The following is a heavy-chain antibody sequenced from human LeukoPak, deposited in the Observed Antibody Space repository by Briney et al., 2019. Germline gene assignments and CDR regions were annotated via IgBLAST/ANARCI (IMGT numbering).Heavy chain of an antibody. Sequence: GGSLRLSCAASGFTFRNNGMHWVRQAPGKGLEWVAVAYGDGTDRYYADSVKGRFTISKDISRNTLSVQMNSLRVEDTAVYYCATGGGYYYDHWGQGTLVTVAS. CDR3: ATGGGYYYDH. CDR1: GFTFRNNG. J-gene: IGHJ4*02. D-gene: IGHD3-3*01. V-gene: IGHV3-33*01. CDR2: AYGDGTDR.